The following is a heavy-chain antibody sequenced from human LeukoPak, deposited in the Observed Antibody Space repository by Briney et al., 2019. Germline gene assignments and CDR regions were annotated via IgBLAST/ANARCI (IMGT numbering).Heavy chain of an antibody. CDR2: IYYSGST. Sequence: SQTLSLTCTVSGGSISSGDYYWSWIRQPPGKGLEWIGYIYYSGSTYYNPSLKSRVTISVDTSKNQFSLKLSSVTAADTAVYYCARAWIGPSWFGEYTHFDYWGQGTLVTVSS. J-gene: IGHJ4*02. CDR3: ARAWIGPSWFGEYTHFDY. V-gene: IGHV4-30-4*01. CDR1: GGSISSGDYY. D-gene: IGHD3-10*01.